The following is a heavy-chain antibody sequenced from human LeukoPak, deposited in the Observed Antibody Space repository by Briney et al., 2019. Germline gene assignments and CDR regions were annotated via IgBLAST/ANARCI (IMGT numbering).Heavy chain of an antibody. CDR3: ASGYNWNYILGH. CDR2: IYTSGST. CDR1: GGSITSGSYY. J-gene: IGHJ4*02. V-gene: IGHV4-61*02. Sequence: SETLSLTCTVSGGSITSGSYYWSWIRPPAGKGLEWIGRIYTSGSTDYNPSLKSRGTISVDTSKNQFSLKLTSVTAADTAVYYCASGYNWNYILGHWGQGTLVTVSS. D-gene: IGHD1-7*01.